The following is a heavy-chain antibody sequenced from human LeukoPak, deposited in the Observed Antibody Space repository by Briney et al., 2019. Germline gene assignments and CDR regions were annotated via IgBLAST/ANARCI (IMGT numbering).Heavy chain of an antibody. CDR1: GFTFSDYY. CDR2: ISSSGIYT. D-gene: IGHD5-24*01. V-gene: IGHV3-11*06. CDR3: ARATMGFDP. Sequence: PGGSLRLSCAASGFTFSDYYMSWIRQAPGKGLEWVSYISSSGIYTNYADSVKGRFTISRDNAKISLYLQMNSLRAEDTAVYYCARATMGFDPWGQGTLVTVSS. J-gene: IGHJ5*02.